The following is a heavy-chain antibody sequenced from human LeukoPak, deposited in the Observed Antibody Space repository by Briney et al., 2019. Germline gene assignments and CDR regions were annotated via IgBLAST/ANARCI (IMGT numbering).Heavy chain of an antibody. CDR2: INSRSSYI. J-gene: IGHJ6*03. D-gene: IGHD3-3*01. CDR1: GFTFSSYA. CDR3: ARDRYDFWSGYYSAANHYYYYMDV. V-gene: IGHV3-21*01. Sequence: GGSLRLSCAASGFTFSSYAMSWVRQAPGKGLEWVSSINSRSSYIYYADSVKGRFTISRDNAKNSLYLQMNSLRAEDTAVYYCARDRYDFWSGYYSAANHYYYYMDVWGKGTTVTVSS.